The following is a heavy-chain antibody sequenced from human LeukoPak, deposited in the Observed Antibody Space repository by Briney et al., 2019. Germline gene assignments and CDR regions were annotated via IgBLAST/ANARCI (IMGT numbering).Heavy chain of an antibody. V-gene: IGHV3-30*02. CDR1: GFTFSSYG. Sequence: GGSLRLSCAASGFTFSSYGMHWVRQAPGKGLEWVAFIRYDGSNKYYADSVKGRFTISRDNSKNTLYLQMNSLRAEDTAVYYCAKAAGLGYYGSGSYPPGFDPWGQGTLVTVSS. CDR3: AKAAGLGYYGSGSYPPGFDP. D-gene: IGHD3-10*01. J-gene: IGHJ5*02. CDR2: IRYDGSNK.